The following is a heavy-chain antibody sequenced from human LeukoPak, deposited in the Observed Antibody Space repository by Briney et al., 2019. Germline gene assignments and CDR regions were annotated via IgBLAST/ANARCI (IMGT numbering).Heavy chain of an antibody. CDR1: GFTVSSNY. V-gene: IGHV3-53*01. CDR3: ARHQRYCSSTSCASEWFDP. J-gene: IGHJ5*02. Sequence: GGSLRLSCAASGFTVSSNYMSWVRQAPGKGLEWVSVIYSGGSTYYADSVKGRFTISRDNSKNTLYLQMNSLRAEDTAVYYCARHQRYCSSTSCASEWFDPWGQGTLVTVSS. D-gene: IGHD2-2*01. CDR2: IYSGGST.